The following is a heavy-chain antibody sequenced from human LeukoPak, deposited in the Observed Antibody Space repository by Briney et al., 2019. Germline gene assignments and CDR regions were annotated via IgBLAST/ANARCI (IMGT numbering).Heavy chain of an antibody. D-gene: IGHD3-10*01. V-gene: IGHV4-30-2*01. Sequence: SETLSLTCAVSGGSISSGGYSWSWIRQPPGKGLEWIGYIYHSGSTYYNPSLKSRVTISVDRSKNQFSLKLSSVTAADTAVYYCTTTGSGSFYYYRMDVWGKGTTVTVSS. CDR2: IYHSGST. CDR3: TTTGSGSFYYYRMDV. CDR1: GGSISSGGYS. J-gene: IGHJ6*04.